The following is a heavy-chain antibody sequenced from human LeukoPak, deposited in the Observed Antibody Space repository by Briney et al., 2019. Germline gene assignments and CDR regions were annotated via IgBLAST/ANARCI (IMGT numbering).Heavy chain of an antibody. CDR2: IYSGGST. D-gene: IGHD3-9*01. CDR1: GFTVSSNY. J-gene: IGHJ4*02. V-gene: IGHV3-53*01. Sequence: PGGSLRLSCAASGFTVSSNYMSWVRQAPGKGLEWVSVIYSGGSTYYADSVKGRFTISRDNSKNTLYLQMNSLRAEDTAVYYCAKDRRYFDWLLPRGGVDYWGQGTLVTVSS. CDR3: AKDRRYFDWLLPRGGVDY.